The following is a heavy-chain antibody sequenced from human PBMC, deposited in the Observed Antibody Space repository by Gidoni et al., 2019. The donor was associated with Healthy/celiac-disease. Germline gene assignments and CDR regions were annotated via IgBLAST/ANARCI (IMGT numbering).Heavy chain of an antibody. J-gene: IGHJ4*02. D-gene: IGHD6-13*01. CDR3: ARDSIAAADG. V-gene: IGHV3-21*01. Sequence: EVQLVESGGGLVKPGGSLILSCAASGFTFSSNRMTWVRQAPGKGLEWVSVISSSSSYIYDADAVKGRFTISRDNAKNSLYLQMNSLRAEDTAVYYCARDSIAAADGWGQGTLVTVSS. CDR1: GFTFSSNR. CDR2: ISSSSSYI.